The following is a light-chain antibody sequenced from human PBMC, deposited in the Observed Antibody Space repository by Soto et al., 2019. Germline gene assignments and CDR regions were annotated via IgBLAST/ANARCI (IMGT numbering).Light chain of an antibody. V-gene: IGLV2-14*01. CDR1: SSDVGGYKY. CDR2: EVS. Sequence: QYALAQPASVSGSPGQSITISCTGTSSDVGGYKYVSWYQQHPGKAPKLMIYEVSNRPSGVSNRFSGSKSGNTASPTISGLQAEDEADYYCSSYTRSSPYVFGTGTKVTVL. J-gene: IGLJ1*01. CDR3: SSYTRSSPYV.